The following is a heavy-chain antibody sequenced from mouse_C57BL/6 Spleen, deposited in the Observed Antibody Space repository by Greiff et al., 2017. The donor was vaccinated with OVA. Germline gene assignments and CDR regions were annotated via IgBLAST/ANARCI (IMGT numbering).Heavy chain of an antibody. CDR2: INPNYGTT. D-gene: IGHD1-1*01. CDR1: GYSFTDYN. J-gene: IGHJ1*03. Sequence: VHVKQSGPELVKPGASVKISCKASGYSFTDYNMNWVKQSNGKSLEWIGVINPNYGTTSYNQKFKGKATLTVDQSSSTAYMQLNSLTSEDSAVYYCASDYYGSSPRGYFDVWGTGTTVTVSS. V-gene: IGHV1-39*01. CDR3: ASDYYGSSPRGYFDV.